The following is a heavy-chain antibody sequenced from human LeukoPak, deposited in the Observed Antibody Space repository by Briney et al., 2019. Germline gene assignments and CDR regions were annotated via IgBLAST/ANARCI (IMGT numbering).Heavy chain of an antibody. CDR1: GGSLTSGGYY. J-gene: IGHJ4*02. CDR3: ARGLAISPYDY. CDR2: IYHSGSA. V-gene: IGHV4-31*03. Sequence: PSETLSLTCTVSGGSLTSGGYYWSWIRQHPGTGLEWIGFIYHSGSAYYNPSLQSRVTISVDTSKNQFSLKLSSVTAADTAVYYCARGLAISPYDYWGQGTLVTVSS. D-gene: IGHD3-9*01.